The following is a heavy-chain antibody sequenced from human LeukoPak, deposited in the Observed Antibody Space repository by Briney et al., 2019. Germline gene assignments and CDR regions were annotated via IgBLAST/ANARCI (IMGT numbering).Heavy chain of an antibody. D-gene: IGHD2-21*01. J-gene: IGHJ5*02. CDR1: GFTFSSYW. CDR3: VRNRLRVGGGNWFEP. V-gene: IGHV3-7*01. CDR2: IKQDGSEK. Sequence: GCALTLSCAASGFTFSSYWMIWVRQAPGNGLEGVANIKQDGSEKYYVDSVKGRFTISRDNAKNSLYLTMNSLRAEETAVYYCVRNRLRVGGGNWFEPWGQGTLVTVSS.